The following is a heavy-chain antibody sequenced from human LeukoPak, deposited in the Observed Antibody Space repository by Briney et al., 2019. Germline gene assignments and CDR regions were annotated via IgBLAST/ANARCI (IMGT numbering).Heavy chain of an antibody. D-gene: IGHD3/OR15-3a*01. CDR3: ARDFRGGTGGLDY. CDR2: IYGGGST. CDR1: GFTVSSNY. J-gene: IGHJ4*02. Sequence: GGSLRLSCEASGFTVSSNYMSWVRQAPGKGLEWVSVIYGGGSTYYADSVKGRFTISRDTSKNTLYLQMNSLRAEDTAVYYCARDFRGGTGGLDYWGQGTLVTVSS. V-gene: IGHV3-53*01.